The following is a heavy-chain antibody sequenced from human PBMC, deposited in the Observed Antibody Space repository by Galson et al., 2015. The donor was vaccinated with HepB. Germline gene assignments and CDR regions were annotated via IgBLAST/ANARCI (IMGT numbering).Heavy chain of an antibody. CDR1: GFTFSQHP. Sequence: SLRLSCAASGFTFSQHPIHWVRQAPGKGLEWVTLISYDGSKKYYAESVRGRFTISRDNSNNTVYLQMDSLRPDDTAVYYCVREDWAMVPGWFDAWGQGTLVTVSS. V-gene: IGHV3-30*04. CDR3: VREDWAMVPGWFDA. D-gene: IGHD3-10*01. CDR2: ISYDGSKK. J-gene: IGHJ5*02.